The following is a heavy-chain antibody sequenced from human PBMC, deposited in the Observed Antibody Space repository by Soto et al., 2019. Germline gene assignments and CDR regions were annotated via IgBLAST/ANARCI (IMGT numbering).Heavy chain of an antibody. Sequence: EVQLVESGGGLVQPGGSLRLSCAASGFTFSSYSMNWVSQATGKGLEWASYISSSSSTIYYADSVKGRFTISRDNAKNLLYMQMKSLRDENTAVYYCARDPSVEWELRSFSSYGMDVWGQGTTVTVSS. CDR2: ISSSSSTI. CDR3: ARDPSVEWELRSFSSYGMDV. D-gene: IGHD1-26*01. V-gene: IGHV3-48*02. J-gene: IGHJ6*02. CDR1: GFTFSSYS.